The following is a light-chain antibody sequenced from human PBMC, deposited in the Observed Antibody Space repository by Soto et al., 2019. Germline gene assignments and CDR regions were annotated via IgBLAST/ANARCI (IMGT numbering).Light chain of an antibody. CDR3: SSYTSSSTYV. V-gene: IGLV1-40*01. CDR2: ADS. CDR1: SSNIGAGKD. J-gene: IGLJ1*01. Sequence: QSVLTQPPSVSGAPGQRVTVSGTGSSSNIGAGKDVNWFRQLPGTAPKLLIYADSSRPSGVPDRFSGSKSGNTASLTVSGLQAEDEADYYCSSYTSSSTYVFGVGTKVTVL.